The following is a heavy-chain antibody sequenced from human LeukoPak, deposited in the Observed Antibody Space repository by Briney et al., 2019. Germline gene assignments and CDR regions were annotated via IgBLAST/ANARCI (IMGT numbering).Heavy chain of an antibody. CDR1: GGTFISYA. CDR2: IIPIFGTA. J-gene: IGHJ6*02. CDR3: ARVRYYDSSGYSPHSYYYGMDV. V-gene: IGHV1-69*13. D-gene: IGHD3-22*01. Sequence: SVKVPCKASGGTFISYAISWVRQAPGQGLEWMGGIIPIFGTANYAQKFQGRVTITADESTSTAYMELSSLRSEDTAVYYCARVRYYDSSGYSPHSYYYGMDVWGQGTTVTVSS.